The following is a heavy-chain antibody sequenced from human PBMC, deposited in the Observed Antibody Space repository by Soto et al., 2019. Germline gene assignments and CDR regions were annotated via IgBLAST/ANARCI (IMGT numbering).Heavy chain of an antibody. Sequence: SDTLSLTCTVSGGSLSSYYWSWIRQPPGKGLEWIGYIYYSGSTNYNPSLKSRVTISVDTSKNQFSLKLSSVTAADTAVYYCARTLTYYYGSGSFRRHNNYFDYWGQGTLVTVSS. D-gene: IGHD3-10*01. CDR2: IYYSGST. CDR1: GGSLSSYY. J-gene: IGHJ4*02. V-gene: IGHV4-59*01. CDR3: ARTLTYYYGSGSFRRHNNYFDY.